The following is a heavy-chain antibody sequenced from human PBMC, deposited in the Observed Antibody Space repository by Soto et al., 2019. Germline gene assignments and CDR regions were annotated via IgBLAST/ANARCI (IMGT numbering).Heavy chain of an antibody. CDR2: IRSKAYGGTT. Sequence: GGTLRLSCTASGFTFGDYAMSWFRQAPGKGLEWVGFIRSKAYGGTTEYAASVKGRFTISRDDSKSIAYLQMNSLKTEDTAVYYCTRGYCSSTSCHNWFDPWGQGTLVTVSS. CDR1: GFTFGDYA. CDR3: TRGYCSSTSCHNWFDP. J-gene: IGHJ5*02. V-gene: IGHV3-49*03. D-gene: IGHD2-2*01.